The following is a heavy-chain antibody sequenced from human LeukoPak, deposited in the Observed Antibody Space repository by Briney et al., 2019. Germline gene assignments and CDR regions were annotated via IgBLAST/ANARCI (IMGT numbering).Heavy chain of an antibody. J-gene: IGHJ6*02. CDR2: IYTSGST. CDR1: GGSISSYY. D-gene: IGHD3-22*01. CDR3: ARGHPWYYYDSSGYVLDYYYGMDV. V-gene: IGHV4-4*07. Sequence: KPSETLSLTCTVSGGSISSYYWSWIRQPAGKGLEWIGRIYTSGSTNYNPSLKSRVTMSVDTSKNQFSLKLSSVTAADTAVYYCARGHPWYYYDSSGYVLDYYYGMDVWGQGTTVTVSS.